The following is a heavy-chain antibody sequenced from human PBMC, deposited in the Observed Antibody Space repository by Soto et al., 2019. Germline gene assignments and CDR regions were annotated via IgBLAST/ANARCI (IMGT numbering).Heavy chain of an antibody. CDR1: GGSISSYY. J-gene: IGHJ6*02. V-gene: IGHV4-59*01. Sequence: SETLSLTCTVSGGSISSYYWSWIRQPPGKGLEWIGYIYYSGSTNYNPSLKSRVTISVDTSKNQFSLKLSSVTAADTAVYYCATRTTYFYGSGSYHYGMYFWGQGTTVTVSS. D-gene: IGHD3-10*01. CDR3: ATRTTYFYGSGSYHYGMYF. CDR2: IYYSGST.